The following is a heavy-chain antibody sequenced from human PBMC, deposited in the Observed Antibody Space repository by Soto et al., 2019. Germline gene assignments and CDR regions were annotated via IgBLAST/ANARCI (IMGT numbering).Heavy chain of an antibody. Sequence: VKVSCKASRGTFSSYAISWVRQAPGQGPEWMGGIIPIFGTANYAQKFQGRVTITADKSTSTAYMELSSLRSEDTAVYYCARDHHSVRYFDWLLPRVIYYYGMDVWGQGTTVTVSS. CDR1: RGTFSSYA. CDR3: ARDHHSVRYFDWLLPRVIYYYGMDV. J-gene: IGHJ6*02. CDR2: IIPIFGTA. V-gene: IGHV1-69*06. D-gene: IGHD3-9*01.